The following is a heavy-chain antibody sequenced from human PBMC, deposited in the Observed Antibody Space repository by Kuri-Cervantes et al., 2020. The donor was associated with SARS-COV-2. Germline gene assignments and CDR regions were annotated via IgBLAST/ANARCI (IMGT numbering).Heavy chain of an antibody. CDR1: GYSIRSGYY. Sequence: GSLRPFFALSGYSIRSGYYWGWDRQPTGKGLEWIGSIYHSVSTYYNPSLKSRVTISVDTSKKQFSLKRSSVTAEATAVYYCARRGYSNLLDYWGQGTLVTVSS. CDR3: ARRGYSNLLDY. CDR2: IYHSVST. D-gene: IGHD4-11*01. J-gene: IGHJ4*02. V-gene: IGHV4-38-2*01.